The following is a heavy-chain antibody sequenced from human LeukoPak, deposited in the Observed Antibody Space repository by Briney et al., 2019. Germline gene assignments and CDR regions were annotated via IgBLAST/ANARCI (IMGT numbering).Heavy chain of an antibody. CDR2: ISYDGSNK. D-gene: IGHD3-10*01. V-gene: IGHV3-30*03. CDR3: ARLLAYGSGGEAFDY. J-gene: IGHJ4*02. Sequence: GGSLRLSCAASGFTFSSYGMHWVRQAPGKGLEWVAVISYDGSNKYYADSVKGRFTISGDNSKNTLYLQMNSLRAEDTAVYYCARLLAYGSGGEAFDYWGQGSLVTVSS. CDR1: GFTFSSYG.